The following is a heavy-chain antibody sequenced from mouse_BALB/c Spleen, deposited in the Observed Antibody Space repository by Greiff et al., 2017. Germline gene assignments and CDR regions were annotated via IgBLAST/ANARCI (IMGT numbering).Heavy chain of an antibody. Sequence: EVQLVESGGGLVKPGGSLKLSCAASGFTFSDYYMYWVRQTPEKRLEWVATISDGGSYTYYPDSVKGRFTISRDNAKNNLYLQMSSLKSEDTAMYYCARGGYSHYFDYWGQGTTLTVSS. V-gene: IGHV5-4*02. D-gene: IGHD2-3*01. J-gene: IGHJ2*01. CDR2: ISDGGSYT. CDR3: ARGGYSHYFDY. CDR1: GFTFSDYY.